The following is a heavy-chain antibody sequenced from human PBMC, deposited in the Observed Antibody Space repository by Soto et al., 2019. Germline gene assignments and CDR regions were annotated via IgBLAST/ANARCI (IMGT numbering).Heavy chain of an antibody. Sequence: GGSLRLSCATSGVIFSDYAMHWVRQAPGKGLEWVAFISYDGNNKFYADSVKGRVTISRDNSRNTLYLQMNSLRAEDTAVYYCPRASPFTTSSPYYYYYGMDVWGQGTTVTVSS. CDR1: GVIFSDYA. V-gene: IGHV3-30-3*01. CDR3: PRASPFTTSSPYYYYYGMDV. CDR2: ISYDGNNK. D-gene: IGHD6-6*01. J-gene: IGHJ6*02.